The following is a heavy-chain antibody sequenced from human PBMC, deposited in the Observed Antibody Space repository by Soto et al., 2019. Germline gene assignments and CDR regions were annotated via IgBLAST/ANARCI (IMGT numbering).Heavy chain of an antibody. CDR3: AHRPPRGYTGYDDAGYFFDY. D-gene: IGHD5-12*01. J-gene: IGHJ4*02. Sequence: QITLKESGPTLVKPTQTLTLTCTFSGFSLSTSGVGVGWISQPPGKVLEWLALIYWDDDKRYSPSLKSRPTITKDTSKNQVVLTMTNMDPVDTATDYCAHRPPRGYTGYDDAGYFFDYWGQGTLVTVSS. CDR1: GFSLSTSGVG. V-gene: IGHV2-5*02. CDR2: IYWDDDK.